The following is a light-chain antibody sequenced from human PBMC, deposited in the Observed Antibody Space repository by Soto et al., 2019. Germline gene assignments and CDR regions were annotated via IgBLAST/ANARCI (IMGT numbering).Light chain of an antibody. CDR1: QSISSW. Sequence: DIQMPQSPSTLSASVGDRVTITCRARQSISSWLAWYQQKPGKAPKLLIYDASSLESGVPSRFSGSGSGTEFTLTSSSLQPDDFATYYCQQYNSYWTFGQGTKVDIK. V-gene: IGKV1-5*01. J-gene: IGKJ1*01. CDR2: DAS. CDR3: QQYNSYWT.